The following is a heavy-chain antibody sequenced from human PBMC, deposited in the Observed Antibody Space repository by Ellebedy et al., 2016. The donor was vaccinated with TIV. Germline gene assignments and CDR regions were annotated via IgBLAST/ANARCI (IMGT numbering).Heavy chain of an antibody. J-gene: IGHJ5*02. CDR3: ASTAYCGGDCLDWFDP. CDR2: INAGNGNT. D-gene: IGHD2-21*02. V-gene: IGHV1-3*01. Sequence: ASVKVSXXASGYTFTSYAMHWVRQAPGQRLEWMGWINAGNGNTKYSQKFQGRVTITRDTSASTAYMELSSLRSEDTAVYYCASTAYCGGDCLDWFDPWGQGTLVTVSS. CDR1: GYTFTSYA.